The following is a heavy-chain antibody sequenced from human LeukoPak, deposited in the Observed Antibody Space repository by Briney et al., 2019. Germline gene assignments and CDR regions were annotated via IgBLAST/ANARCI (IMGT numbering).Heavy chain of an antibody. CDR1: GFTFSSYA. J-gene: IGHJ4*02. CDR3: AKVPSPVGATYYFDY. V-gene: IGHV3-23*01. D-gene: IGHD1-26*01. Sequence: PGGSLRLSCAASGFTFSSYAMSWVRQAPGKGLEWVSAISGSGGNTYYADSVKGRFTISRDNSKNTLYLQMNSLRAEDTAVYYCAKVPSPVGATYYFDYWGQGTLVTVSS. CDR2: ISGSGGNT.